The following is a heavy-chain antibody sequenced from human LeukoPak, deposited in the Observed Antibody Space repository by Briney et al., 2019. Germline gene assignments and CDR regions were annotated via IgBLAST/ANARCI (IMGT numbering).Heavy chain of an antibody. CDR3: ATVPRYCSSTSCTYFDY. V-gene: IGHV1-24*01. D-gene: IGHD2-2*01. CDR2: FDPEDGET. CDR1: GYTFTGYY. Sequence: GASVKVSCKASGYTFTGYYMHWVRQAPGKGLEWMGGFDPEDGETIYAQKFQGRVTMTEDTSTDTAYMELSSLRSEDTAVYYCATVPRYCSSTSCTYFDYWGQGTLVTVSS. J-gene: IGHJ4*02.